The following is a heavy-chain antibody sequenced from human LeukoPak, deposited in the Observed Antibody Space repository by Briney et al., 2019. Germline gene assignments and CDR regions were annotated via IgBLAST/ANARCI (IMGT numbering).Heavy chain of an antibody. D-gene: IGHD6-19*01. CDR2: IYPGDSDT. CDR3: ARHPRGYSSGWYFDY. J-gene: IGHJ4*02. CDR1: GYSFTSYW. V-gene: IGHV5-51*01. Sequence: GESLKISCKGSGYSFTSYWIGWVRQMPGKGLEWMGIIYPGDSDTRYSPSFQGQVTISADKSISTAYLQWSSLNASDTAMYYCARHPRGYSSGWYFDYWGQGTLVTVSS.